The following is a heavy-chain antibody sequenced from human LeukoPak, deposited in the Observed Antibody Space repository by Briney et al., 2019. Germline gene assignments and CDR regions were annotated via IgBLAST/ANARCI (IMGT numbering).Heavy chain of an antibody. V-gene: IGHV3-21*01. CDR3: ARAHNWKYGTFDY. CDR2: ISSSSSYI. D-gene: IGHD1-7*01. Sequence: GGSLRLSCAASGFTSSSYSMNWVRQAPGKGLEWVSCISSSSSYIYYADSVKGRFTISRDNAKNSLYLQMNSLRVEDTAVYYCARAHNWKYGTFDYWGQGTLVTVSS. J-gene: IGHJ4*02. CDR1: GFTSSSYS.